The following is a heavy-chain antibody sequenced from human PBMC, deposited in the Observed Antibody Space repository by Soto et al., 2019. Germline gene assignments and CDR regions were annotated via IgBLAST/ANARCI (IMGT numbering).Heavy chain of an antibody. CDR1: GGSVSSTNW. D-gene: IGHD2-2*01. J-gene: IGHJ5*02. CDR3: ARVPDR. CDR2: IYHSGST. Sequence: PSETLSLTCAVSGGSVSSTNWWSWVRQSPGKGLEWIGYIYHSGSTYYNPSLKSRVTISVDRSKNQFSLKLSSVTAAGTAVYYCARVPDRWGQGTLVTVSS. V-gene: IGHV4-4*02.